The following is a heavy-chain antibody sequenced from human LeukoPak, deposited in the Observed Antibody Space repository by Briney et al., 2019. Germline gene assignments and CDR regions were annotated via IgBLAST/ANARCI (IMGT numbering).Heavy chain of an antibody. Sequence: SETLSLTCTVSGGSISSYYWSWIRQPPGKGLEWIGYIYYSGSTNYNPSLKSRVTISVDTSKNQFSLKLSSVTAADTAVYYCARDERLAAAGTLWFDPWGQGTLVTVSS. D-gene: IGHD6-13*01. V-gene: IGHV4-59*01. CDR2: IYYSGST. J-gene: IGHJ5*02. CDR3: ARDERLAAAGTLWFDP. CDR1: GGSISSYY.